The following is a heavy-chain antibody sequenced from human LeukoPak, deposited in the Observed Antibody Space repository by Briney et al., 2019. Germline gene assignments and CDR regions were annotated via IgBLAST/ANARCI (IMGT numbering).Heavy chain of an antibody. V-gene: IGHV4-61*02. CDR3: GSSEGDF. J-gene: IGHJ4*02. CDR2: IFPGGSV. D-gene: IGHD2-2*01. CDR1: GGSISEGNHF. Sequence: SETLSLTCTVSGGSISEGNHFWTWIRQPAGKGLEWIGRIFPGGSVNYNPSLESRLTLSIDTSKNQFSLELTSVTAADTAMYFRGSSEGDFWGQGALVTVSS.